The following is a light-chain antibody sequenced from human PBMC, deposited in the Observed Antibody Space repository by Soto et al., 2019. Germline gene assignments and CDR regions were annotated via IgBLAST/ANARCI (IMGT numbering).Light chain of an antibody. CDR3: CSYAGTYTLV. V-gene: IGLV2-11*01. J-gene: IGLJ2*01. Sequence: QSALTQPRSVSGSPGQSVTISCTGTSSDVGGYNYVSWYQQHPGKAPKFMIYDVSTRPSGVPDRFSGSKSGNTAFLTISGLQAEDEADYYCCSYAGTYTLVFGGGTKLTVL. CDR1: SSDVGGYNY. CDR2: DVS.